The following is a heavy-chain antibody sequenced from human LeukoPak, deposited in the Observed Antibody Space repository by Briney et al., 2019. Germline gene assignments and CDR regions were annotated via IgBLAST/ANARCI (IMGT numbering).Heavy chain of an antibody. CDR2: FDPEDGET. CDR3: ATGGIGMNRGVLMRNLRAFDI. CDR1: GNTLTELS. V-gene: IGHV1-24*01. Sequence: ASVKVSCKISGNTLTELSINWVRQAPGKGLEWMGSFDPEDGETLYSQKFQGRVTMTEDTSTDTAYMELSSLRSDDTAVYYCATGGIGMNRGVLMRNLRAFDIWGQGTLVTVSS. D-gene: IGHD3-10*01. J-gene: IGHJ4*02.